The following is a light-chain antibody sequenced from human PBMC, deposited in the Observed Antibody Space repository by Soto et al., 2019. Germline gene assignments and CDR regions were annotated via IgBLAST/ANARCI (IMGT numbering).Light chain of an antibody. Sequence: AIRMTQSPSSFSASTGDRVTITCRASQGISSYLAWYQQKPGKAPKLLIYAASTLQSGVPSRFSGSGSGTDFTLTISCLQSEDFATYYCQQYYSYPGTFGPGTNVDIK. CDR1: QGISSY. V-gene: IGKV1-8*01. J-gene: IGKJ3*01. CDR3: QQYYSYPGT. CDR2: AAS.